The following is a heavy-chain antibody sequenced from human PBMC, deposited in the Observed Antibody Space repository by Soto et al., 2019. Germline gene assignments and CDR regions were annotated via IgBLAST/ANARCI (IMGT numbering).Heavy chain of an antibody. Sequence: SETLSLTCAVSGGSISSNNWWSCVRQAPGKGLEWIGEINHRDSTNYKPSLKSRVTISVDKSKNEFSRKVKSVTAADTAVYDCGCRVEDISYDYYGMDVWGQGTPVTVSS. J-gene: IGHJ6*02. D-gene: IGHD5-12*01. CDR2: INHRDST. CDR1: GGSISSNNW. V-gene: IGHV4-4*02. CDR3: GCRVEDISYDYYGMDV.